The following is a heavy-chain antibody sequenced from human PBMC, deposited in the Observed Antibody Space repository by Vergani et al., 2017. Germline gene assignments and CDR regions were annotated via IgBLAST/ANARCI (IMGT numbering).Heavy chain of an antibody. V-gene: IGHV4-61*02. J-gene: IGHJ5*02. CDR3: VRDSWRSDLRGVYWFDT. CDR1: GASITSGSFY. CDR2: IQASGTK. D-gene: IGHD3-10*01. Sequence: QVQLQESGPGLVKPSQTLSLTCTVSGASITSGSFYWSWIRQPAGKGLEWIGRIQASGTKNYNPSLRSRVTLSVDTSKNQLSLNIISMTAADTAVYYCVRDSWRSDLRGVYWFDTWGQGTLVSVSS.